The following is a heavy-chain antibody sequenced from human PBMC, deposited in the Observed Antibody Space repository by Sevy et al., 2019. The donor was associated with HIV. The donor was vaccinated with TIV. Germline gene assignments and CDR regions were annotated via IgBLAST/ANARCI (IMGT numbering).Heavy chain of an antibody. CDR3: ARVGSRYVDWAFDY. Sequence: SETLSLTCSVSGGSINNYYWSWIRQSPGKGLEWIGYVYYRGSTNYNPSLKSRVTISVDTSLNQFSLKLTSVTAADTAVYYCARVGSRYVDWAFDYWGQGILVTVSS. D-gene: IGHD3-9*01. CDR2: VYYRGST. J-gene: IGHJ4*02. CDR1: GGSINNYY. V-gene: IGHV4-59*01.